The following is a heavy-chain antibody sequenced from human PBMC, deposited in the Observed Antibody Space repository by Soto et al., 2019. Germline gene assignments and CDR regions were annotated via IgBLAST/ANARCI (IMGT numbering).Heavy chain of an antibody. V-gene: IGHV1-46*01. D-gene: IGHD2-21*02. J-gene: IGHJ5*02. CDR2: INSSGGST. CDR1: GYTFSRYY. CDR3: ARESRAVVTSGWFDP. Sequence: QVQLVQSGAEVKKPGASVKISCKAAGYTFSRYYMHWVRQAPGQGLEWMGIINSSGGSTNYAQKFQGRVTLTRDTSTSTVYMELSNLRSEDTALYYCARESRAVVTSGWFDPWGQGTLVTVSS.